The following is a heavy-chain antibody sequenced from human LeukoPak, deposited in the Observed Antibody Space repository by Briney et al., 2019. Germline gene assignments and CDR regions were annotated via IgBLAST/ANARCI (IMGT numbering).Heavy chain of an antibody. CDR3: ARGGIGCFDY. D-gene: IGHD6-19*01. CDR1: GFTFSTYW. CDR2: VHSNGRST. J-gene: IGHJ4*02. Sequence: GGSLRLSCAASGFTFSTYWMHWVRQAPGKGLVWVSHVHSNGRSTSYADSVKGRFTISRDNARNTVYLQMNSLREEDMAVYYCARGGIGCFDYWGQGTRVTVSS. V-gene: IGHV3-74*01.